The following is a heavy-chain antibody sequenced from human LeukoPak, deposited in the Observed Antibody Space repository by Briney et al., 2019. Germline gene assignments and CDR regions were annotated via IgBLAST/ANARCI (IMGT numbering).Heavy chain of an antibody. V-gene: IGHV4-4*02. D-gene: IGHD6-19*01. Sequence: RASETLSLTCAVSGGSISSSNWWSWVRQPPGKGLEWIGEIYHSGSTNCNPSLKSRVTISVDKSKNQFSLKLSSVTAADTAVYYCARVYSSGWSLGLDYWGQGTLVTVSS. CDR2: IYHSGST. J-gene: IGHJ4*02. CDR1: GGSISSSNW. CDR3: ARVYSSGWSLGLDY.